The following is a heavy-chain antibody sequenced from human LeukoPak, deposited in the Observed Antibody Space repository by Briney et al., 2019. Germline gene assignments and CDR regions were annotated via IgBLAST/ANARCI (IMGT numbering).Heavy chain of an antibody. D-gene: IGHD2-2*01. CDR3: ARWSSTSCYDY. J-gene: IGHJ4*02. CDR2: ISHDETYS. V-gene: IGHV3-30*03. Sequence: GRSLRLSCVGSGITFSNFGLHWVRQPPGKGLEWVAVISHDETYSDYADSVKGRFTISRDNSKNTLYLQMNSLRAEDTAVYYCARWSSTSCYDYWGQGTLVTVSS. CDR1: GITFSNFG.